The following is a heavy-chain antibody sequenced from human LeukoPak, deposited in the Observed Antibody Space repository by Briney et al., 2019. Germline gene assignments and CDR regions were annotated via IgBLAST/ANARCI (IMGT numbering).Heavy chain of an antibody. V-gene: IGHV1-8*01. CDR1: GYTFTTYD. D-gene: IGHD6-19*01. J-gene: IGHJ5*02. CDR2: MNPNSGNT. Sequence: ASVTVSCTASGYTFTTYDINWVRQATGQGLEWMGWMNPNSGNTGYAQKFQGRVTMTRNTSISTAYMELNSLRSEDTAVYYCARGRGSGHKENWFDPWGQGTLVTVSS. CDR3: ARGRGSGHKENWFDP.